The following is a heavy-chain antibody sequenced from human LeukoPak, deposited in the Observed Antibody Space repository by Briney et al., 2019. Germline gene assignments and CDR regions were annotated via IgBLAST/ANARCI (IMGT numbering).Heavy chain of an antibody. V-gene: IGHV4-4*07. CDR3: ASGSLLVGATRFGY. CDR1: GGSISNYY. CDR2: LYTSGST. D-gene: IGHD1-26*01. J-gene: IGHJ4*02. Sequence: SETLSLTCSVSGGSISNYYWSWIRQPAGKGLEWIGRLYTSGSTNYNPSLNSRVTMSVDTSKNQISLRLSSVTAADTAVYYCASGSLLVGATRFGYWGQGTLVTVSS.